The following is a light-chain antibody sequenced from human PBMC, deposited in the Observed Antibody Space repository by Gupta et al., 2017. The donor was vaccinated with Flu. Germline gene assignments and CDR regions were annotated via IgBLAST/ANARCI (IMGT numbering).Light chain of an antibody. CDR1: ALPKQY. V-gene: IGLV3-25*02. CDR2: KDT. CDR3: QSADSSASRV. J-gene: IGLJ2*01. Sequence: SYELTQQPLASVSPGTTARTICSGDALPKQYAYWYQQKPGQAPLLVIYKDTERPSGIPERFSGSSSGTTVTLTISGVQAKDEADYHCQSADSSASRVFGGGTKLTVL.